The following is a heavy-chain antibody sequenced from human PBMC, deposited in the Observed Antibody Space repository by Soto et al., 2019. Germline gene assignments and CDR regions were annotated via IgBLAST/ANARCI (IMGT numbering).Heavy chain of an antibody. D-gene: IGHD3-3*01. CDR3: ANLFYFFWSGYYRAGREIAFYI. J-gene: IGHJ3*02. V-gene: IGHV3-23*01. Sequence: GGSLRLSCAASGFTFSSYAMSWVRQAPGKGLEWVSAISGSGGSTYYADSVKGRFTNSRDNSKNTLYLHINSLRAEDTAVYYCANLFYFFWSGYYRAGREIAFYIWGQGTMVTVSS. CDR2: ISGSGGST. CDR1: GFTFSSYA.